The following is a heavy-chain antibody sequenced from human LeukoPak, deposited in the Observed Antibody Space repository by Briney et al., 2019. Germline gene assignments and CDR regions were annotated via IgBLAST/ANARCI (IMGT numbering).Heavy chain of an antibody. D-gene: IGHD5-18*01. J-gene: IGHJ4*02. Sequence: PSETLSLTCTVSGGSISNYYWSWIRQPPGKGLEWIGHFYYSGSTNYNPSLESRVTISVDTSKNQFSLKLSSVTAADTAVYYCARSSGGYSYGYLFDYWGQGTLVTVSS. CDR1: GGSISNYY. V-gene: IGHV4-59*01. CDR2: FYYSGST. CDR3: ARSSGGYSYGYLFDY.